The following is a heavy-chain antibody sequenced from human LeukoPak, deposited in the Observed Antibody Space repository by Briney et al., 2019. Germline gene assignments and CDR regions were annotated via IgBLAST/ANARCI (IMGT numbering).Heavy chain of an antibody. CDR3: ARIPLYSSSSGSDY. D-gene: IGHD6-6*01. J-gene: IGHJ4*02. Sequence: ASVKGSCKVSGYILTDYYMHGVRQAPGQGLEWMGWINPNSGDTNYAQKFQGRVTMTRDTSISTAYMELSRLRSDDTAVYYCARIPLYSSSSGSDYWGQGTLVTISS. CDR2: INPNSGDT. V-gene: IGHV1-2*02. CDR1: GYILTDYY.